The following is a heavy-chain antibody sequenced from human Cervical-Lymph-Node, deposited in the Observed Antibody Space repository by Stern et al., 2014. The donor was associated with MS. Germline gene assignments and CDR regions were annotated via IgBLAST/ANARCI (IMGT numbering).Heavy chain of an antibody. CDR3: SPASAI. CDR1: GLRFSDAA. V-gene: IGHV3-73*01. J-gene: IGHJ3*02. Sequence: EVQLVQSGGGLVQPGGSLKLSCVVSGLRFSDAAVHWVRQASGKGLEWVGRIRGKAKNYATSYAASVKGRFTLSRTDSQNTAYLLMNSLKSEDTAVYYCSPASAIWGQGTAVTVSS. CDR2: IRGKAKNYAT.